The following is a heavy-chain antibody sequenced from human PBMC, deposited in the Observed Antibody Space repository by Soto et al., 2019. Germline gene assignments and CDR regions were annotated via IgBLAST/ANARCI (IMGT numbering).Heavy chain of an antibody. CDR2: VYYTETT. V-gene: IGHV4-39*01. Sequence: SETLSLTCSLSGGSINSSDHFWGWIRQTPGKGLEWIGSVYYTETTYYNPSLKSPVTISVETSRNTFSLKVNSVTAADRGIYYCARQRVLSTNMFITSFDPWGQGTLVTVSS. J-gene: IGHJ5*02. D-gene: IGHD3-10*02. CDR1: GGSINSSDHF. CDR3: ARQRVLSTNMFITSFDP.